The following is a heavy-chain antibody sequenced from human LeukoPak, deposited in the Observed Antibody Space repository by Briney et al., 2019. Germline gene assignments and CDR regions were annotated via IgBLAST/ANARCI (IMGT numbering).Heavy chain of an antibody. D-gene: IGHD4-23*01. Sequence: PSETLSLTCTVSGGSISSGSYYWSWIRQPAGTGLESLGRIYTSGSTNYNPSLKSRVTISVDTSKNQFSLKLSSVTAADTAVYYCARAPTIRGGNPSRVRGMDVWGQGTTVTVSS. CDR3: ARAPTIRGGNPSRVRGMDV. V-gene: IGHV4-61*02. J-gene: IGHJ6*02. CDR2: IYTSGST. CDR1: GGSISSGSYY.